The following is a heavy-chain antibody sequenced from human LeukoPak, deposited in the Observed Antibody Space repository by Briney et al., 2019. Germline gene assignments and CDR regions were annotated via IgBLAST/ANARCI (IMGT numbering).Heavy chain of an antibody. CDR1: GFTFSSYG. V-gene: IGHV3-30*19. Sequence: PGGSLRLSCAASGFTFSSYGMHWVRQAPGKGLEWVAVISYDGSNKYYADSVKGRFTISRDNSKNTLYLQMNSLRAEDTAVYYCARGWSGYYTADYWGQGALVTVSS. CDR3: ARGWSGYYTADY. J-gene: IGHJ4*02. CDR2: ISYDGSNK. D-gene: IGHD3-3*01.